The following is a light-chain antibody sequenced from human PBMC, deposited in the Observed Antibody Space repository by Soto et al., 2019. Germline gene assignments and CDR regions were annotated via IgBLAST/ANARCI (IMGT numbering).Light chain of an antibody. Sequence: EIVLTQSPGTLSLSPGERATLSCMASQSVSGSYLAWYQQKPGQAPRLLIYDASKRATGIPARFSGSGFGTDYTLTISSLEPEDFAVYYCQQRSKWRTFGQGTKVDIK. CDR2: DAS. CDR3: QQRSKWRT. J-gene: IGKJ1*01. V-gene: IGKV3D-20*02. CDR1: QSVSGSY.